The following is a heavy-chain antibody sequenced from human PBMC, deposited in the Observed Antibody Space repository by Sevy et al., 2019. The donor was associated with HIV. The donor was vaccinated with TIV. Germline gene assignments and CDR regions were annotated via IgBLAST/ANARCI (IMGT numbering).Heavy chain of an antibody. CDR3: AKKMGGGSGMAFLVDY. Sequence: GGSLRFSCAASGFTFNSFAMGWVRQAPGKGLDWISVISGTGDYTYYADSVKGRFTISRDNSKKTLFLQMNSLRAEDTAIFYCAKKMGGGSGMAFLVDYWGQGTLVTVSS. J-gene: IGHJ4*02. CDR1: GFTFNSFA. D-gene: IGHD5-18*01. CDR2: ISGTGDYT. V-gene: IGHV3-23*01.